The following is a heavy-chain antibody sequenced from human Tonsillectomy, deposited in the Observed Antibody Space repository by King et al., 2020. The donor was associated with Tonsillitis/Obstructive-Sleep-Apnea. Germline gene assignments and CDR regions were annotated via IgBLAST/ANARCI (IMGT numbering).Heavy chain of an antibody. J-gene: IGHJ6*03. CDR2: LSYDGSNK. D-gene: IGHD2/OR15-2a*01. CDR1: GLTFSSCA. Sequence: VQLVESGGGVAQPGRSLRLSCAASGLTFSSCAMHWVRQAPGEGLEWVAVLSYDGSNKYYADSVKGRFTISRDNSKNTLSLQMNSLRAEDTAIYYCAKSLSYFYYYMDVWGKGTTVTVSS. CDR3: AKSLSYFYYYMDV. V-gene: IGHV3-30*04.